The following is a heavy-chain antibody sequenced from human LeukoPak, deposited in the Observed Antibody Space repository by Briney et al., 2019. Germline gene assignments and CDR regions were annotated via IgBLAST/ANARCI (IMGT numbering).Heavy chain of an antibody. CDR2: ISAYNGNT. D-gene: IGHD4-11*01. J-gene: IGHJ4*02. V-gene: IGHV1-18*01. CDR1: GYTFTSYG. CDR3: ARESKLQDFDY. Sequence: ASVKVSCKASGYTFTSYGISWVRQAPGQGLEWMGWISAYNGNTNYAQKLQGRVTMTRDMSTSTVYMELSSLRSEDTAVYYCARESKLQDFDYWGQGTLVTVSS.